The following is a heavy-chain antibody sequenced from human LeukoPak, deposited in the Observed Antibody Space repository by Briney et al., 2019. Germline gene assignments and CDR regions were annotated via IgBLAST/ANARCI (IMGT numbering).Heavy chain of an antibody. CDR2: ISSSSSTI. J-gene: IGHJ3*02. CDR3: ARELIFGVVTGAFDI. D-gene: IGHD3-3*01. Sequence: PGGSLRLSCAASGFTFSSYSMNWVRQAPGKGLEWVSYISSSSSTIYYADSVKGRFTISRDNAKNSLYLQMNSLRAEDTAVYYCARELIFGVVTGAFDIWGQGTMVTVSS. V-gene: IGHV3-48*01. CDR1: GFTFSSYS.